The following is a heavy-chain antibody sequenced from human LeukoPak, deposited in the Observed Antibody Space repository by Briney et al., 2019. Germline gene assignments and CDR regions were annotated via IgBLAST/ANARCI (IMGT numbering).Heavy chain of an antibody. D-gene: IGHD2-21*02. CDR2: SNHSGST. CDR1: GGSFNGYY. CDR3: ARGPPYIAGLTAIGFFDY. Sequence: KPSETLSLTCAVYGGSFNGYYWSWIRQPTGKGLEWIGESNHSGSTNYNPSLKSRVTISVDTSKNQFSLKLSSLTAADTAVYYCARGPPYIAGLTAIGFFDYWGQGTLVTVSS. V-gene: IGHV4-34*01. J-gene: IGHJ4*02.